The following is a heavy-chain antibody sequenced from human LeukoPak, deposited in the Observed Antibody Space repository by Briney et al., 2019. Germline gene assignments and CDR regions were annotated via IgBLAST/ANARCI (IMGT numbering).Heavy chain of an antibody. J-gene: IGHJ4*02. CDR2: ISSSSSTI. V-gene: IGHV3-48*04. Sequence: SGGSLRLSCAASGFTFSSYSMNWVRQAPGKGLEWVSYISSSSSTIYYADSVKGRFTISRDNAKNSLYLQMNSLRAEDTAVYYCARGDYYGSGSYYLIDYWGQGTLVTVSS. CDR1: GFTFSSYS. D-gene: IGHD3-10*01. CDR3: ARGDYYGSGSYYLIDY.